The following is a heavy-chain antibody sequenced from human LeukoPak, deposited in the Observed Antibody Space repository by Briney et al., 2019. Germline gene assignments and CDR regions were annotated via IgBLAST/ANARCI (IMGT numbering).Heavy chain of an antibody. D-gene: IGHD1-26*01. CDR2: IIPIFGTA. Sequence: SVKVSCKASGGTFSSYAISWVRQAPGQGLEWMGGIIPIFGTANYAQKFQGRVTITTDESTSTAYMELSSLRSEDTAVYYCARRARETPLECYFDYWGQGTLVTVSS. CDR3: ARRARETPLECYFDY. CDR1: GGTFSSYA. V-gene: IGHV1-69*05. J-gene: IGHJ4*02.